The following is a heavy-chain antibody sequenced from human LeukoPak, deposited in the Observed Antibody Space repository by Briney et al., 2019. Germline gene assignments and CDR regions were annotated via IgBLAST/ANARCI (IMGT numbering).Heavy chain of an antibody. Sequence: SQTLSLTCTVSGGSISSGGYYWRWIRQHPGKGLEWIGYIYYSGSTYYNLSLKSRVTISADTSKNQFSLKLSSVTAADTAVYYCARSDDSSGAYNWFDPWGQGTLVTVSS. CDR1: GGSISSGGYY. CDR2: IYYSGST. V-gene: IGHV4-31*03. J-gene: IGHJ5*02. CDR3: ARSDDSSGAYNWFDP. D-gene: IGHD3-22*01.